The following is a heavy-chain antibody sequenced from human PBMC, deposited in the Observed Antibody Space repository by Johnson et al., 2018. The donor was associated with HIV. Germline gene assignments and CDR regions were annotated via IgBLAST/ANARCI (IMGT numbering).Heavy chain of an antibody. CDR2: ISSSGSTI. V-gene: IGHV3-48*04. J-gene: IGHJ3*02. Sequence: MLLVESGGGVVQPGRSLRLSCAASGFTFSSYAMHWVRQAPGKGLEWVSYISSSGSTIYYADSVKGRFTISRDNAKNSVFLQMNSLRAEDTAMYYCARDDYYDTSNHLDIWGQGTMVTVSS. CDR1: GFTFSSYA. CDR3: ARDDYYDTSNHLDI. D-gene: IGHD3-22*01.